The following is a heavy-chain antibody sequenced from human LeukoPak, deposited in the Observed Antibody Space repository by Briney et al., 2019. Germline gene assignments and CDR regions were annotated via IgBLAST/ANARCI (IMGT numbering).Heavy chain of an antibody. J-gene: IGHJ4*02. CDR3: ARGGPAAGRFDY. D-gene: IGHD6-13*01. Sequence: GGSLRLSCSASGFTFRSYAMTWVRQAPGKGLEWVSTISDRSDKTYYADSVRGRFTISRDNSKNTLYLQMNSLRAEDTAVYYCARGGPAAGRFDYWGQGTLVTVSS. V-gene: IGHV3-23*01. CDR2: ISDRSDKT. CDR1: GFTFRSYA.